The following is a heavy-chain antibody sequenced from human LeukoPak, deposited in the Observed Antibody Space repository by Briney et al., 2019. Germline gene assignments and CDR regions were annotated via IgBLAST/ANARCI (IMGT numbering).Heavy chain of an antibody. V-gene: IGHV3-30-3*01. D-gene: IGHD1-26*01. CDR1: GFTFSTYA. Sequence: GGSLRLSCAASGFTFSTYAMHWVRQAPGKGLEWVAVMSYDGTNKYYADSVEGRFTISRDTSKNTLYLQMNSMIAEGTALYYCAKDLAEWELPGYFDWWGQGTLVTVSS. CDR2: MSYDGTNK. CDR3: AKDLAEWELPGYFDW. J-gene: IGHJ4*02.